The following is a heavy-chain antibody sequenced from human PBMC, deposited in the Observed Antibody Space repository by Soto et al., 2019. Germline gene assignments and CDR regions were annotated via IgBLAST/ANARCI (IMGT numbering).Heavy chain of an antibody. V-gene: IGHV3-7*01. CDR3: ARVQREDYGDSPFYYYYYYMDV. D-gene: IGHD4-17*01. CDR2: IKQDGSEK. J-gene: IGHJ6*03. Sequence: GGSLRLSCAASGFTFSSYWMSWVRQAPGKGLEWVANIKQDGSEKYYVDSVKGRFTISRDNAKNSLYLQMNSLRAEDTAVYYCARVQREDYGDSPFYYYYYYMDVWGKGTTVTVSS. CDR1: GFTFSSYW.